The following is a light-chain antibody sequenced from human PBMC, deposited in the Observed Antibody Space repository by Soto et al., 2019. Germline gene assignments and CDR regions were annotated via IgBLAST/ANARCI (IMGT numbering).Light chain of an antibody. CDR3: QHYNSYPWT. J-gene: IGKJ1*01. CDR1: QSISSW. Sequence: DIQMTQSPSTLSASVGDRVTITCRASQSISSWLAWYQQKPGKAPKLLIYKASSLESGVPSRFSGSGSGTEFTLTISSLQPDDFANYHCQHYNSYPWTFGQGTKVEIK. CDR2: KAS. V-gene: IGKV1-5*03.